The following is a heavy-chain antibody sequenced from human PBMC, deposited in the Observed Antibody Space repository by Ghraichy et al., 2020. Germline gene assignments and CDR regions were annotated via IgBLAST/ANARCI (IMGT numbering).Heavy chain of an antibody. CDR1: GYTFTSYD. D-gene: IGHD6-6*01. V-gene: IGHV1-8*01. J-gene: IGHJ5*02. CDR2: MNPNSGNT. CDR3: ARTRIAARNWFDP. Sequence: ASVKVSCKASGYTFTSYDINWVRQATGQGLEWMGWMNPNSGNTGYAQKFQGRVTMTRNTSISTAYMELSSLRSEDTAVYYCARTRIAARNWFDPWGQGTLVTVSS.